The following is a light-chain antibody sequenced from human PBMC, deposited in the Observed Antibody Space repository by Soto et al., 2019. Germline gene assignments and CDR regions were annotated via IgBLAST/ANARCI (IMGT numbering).Light chain of an antibody. Sequence: ALTQPRSVSGSPGHSVTISCTGTSSDVGGYNYVSWYQQHPGKAPKLMIYDVSKRPSGVPDRFSGSKSGNTASLTISGLQAEDEADYYCCSYAGSYTYVFGTGTKVTVL. V-gene: IGLV2-11*01. J-gene: IGLJ1*01. CDR2: DVS. CDR3: CSYAGSYTYV. CDR1: SSDVGGYNY.